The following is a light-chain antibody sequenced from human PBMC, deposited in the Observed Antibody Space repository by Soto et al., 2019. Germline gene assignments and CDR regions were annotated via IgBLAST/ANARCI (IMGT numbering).Light chain of an antibody. CDR1: QGISSA. CDR3: QQFNNYPLT. V-gene: IGKV1D-13*01. Sequence: AIQLTQSPSSLSASVGDRVTITCRASQGISSALAWYQQKPGKVPKLLIYDASNLESGVPSRFSGSRSGTDFTLTISSLQPEDFAAYYCQQFNNYPLTFGGGTKVDIK. J-gene: IGKJ4*01. CDR2: DAS.